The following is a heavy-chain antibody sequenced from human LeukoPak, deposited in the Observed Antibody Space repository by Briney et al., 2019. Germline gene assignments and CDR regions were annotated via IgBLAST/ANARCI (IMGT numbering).Heavy chain of an antibody. D-gene: IGHD2-15*01. CDR2: INSDGSST. V-gene: IGHV3-74*01. CDR1: GFTFSSYW. CDR3: ARDSCSGGSCYPWWAFDI. J-gene: IGHJ3*02. Sequence: GGSLRLSCAASGFTFSSYWMHWVRQAPGKGLVWVSRINSDGSSTSYADSVKGRFTISRDNFKNTLYLQMNSLRAEDTAVYYCARDSCSGGSCYPWWAFDIWGQGTMVTVSS.